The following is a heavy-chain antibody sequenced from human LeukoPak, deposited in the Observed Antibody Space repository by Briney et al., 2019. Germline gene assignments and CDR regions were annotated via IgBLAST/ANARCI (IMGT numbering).Heavy chain of an antibody. Sequence: GGSLRLSCAASGFTVSSNYMSWVRQAPGKGLEWVSIIYSGGSTYYADSVKGRFTISRDSSKNTLYLQMNSLRAEDTAVYYCASKDPHDSRGYLLDYWGQGTLVTVSS. CDR3: ASKDPHDSRGYLLDY. J-gene: IGHJ4*02. D-gene: IGHD3-22*01. V-gene: IGHV3-66*01. CDR1: GFTVSSNY. CDR2: IYSGGST.